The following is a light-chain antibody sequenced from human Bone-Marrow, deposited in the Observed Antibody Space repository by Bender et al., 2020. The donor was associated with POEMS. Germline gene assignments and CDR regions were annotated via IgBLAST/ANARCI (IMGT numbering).Light chain of an antibody. CDR3: SSYTSSSTLNV. Sequence: QSALTQPASVSGSPGQSITISCTGTSSDVGDYNYVSWYQQHPGKAPKLMIYDVSNRPSGISNRFSGSKSGNTASLTISGLQAEDGADYYCSSYTSSSTLNVFGTGTKVTVL. V-gene: IGLV2-14*01. CDR1: SSDVGDYNY. J-gene: IGLJ1*01. CDR2: DVS.